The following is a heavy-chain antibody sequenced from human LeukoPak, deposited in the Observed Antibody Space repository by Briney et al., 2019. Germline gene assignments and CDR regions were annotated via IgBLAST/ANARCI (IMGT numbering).Heavy chain of an antibody. J-gene: IGHJ4*02. Sequence: GGSLRLSCAASGFTFSSYDMHWVRQTTRKDLEWVSAICPGGDTYYPDSVKGRFTISRENAKNSLFLQMDSMRAEDTAIYYCARAMAGSYHGALDYWGQGSLVTVSS. CDR3: ARAMAGSYHGALDY. CDR1: GFTFSSYD. V-gene: IGHV3-13*01. CDR2: ICPGGDT. D-gene: IGHD3-9*01.